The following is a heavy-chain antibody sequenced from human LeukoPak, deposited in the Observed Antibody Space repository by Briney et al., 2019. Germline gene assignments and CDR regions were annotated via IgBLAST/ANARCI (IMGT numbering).Heavy chain of an antibody. V-gene: IGHV4-4*07. Sequence: PSETLSLTCTVPGGSISSNYWSWIRQSAGKGLEWIGRIYASGSTNYNPSLKSRVTMSVDTSKNQFSLKLSSVTAADTAVYYCARGAVGATTDWGQGTLVTVSS. J-gene: IGHJ4*02. CDR2: IYASGST. CDR1: GGSISSNY. CDR3: ARGAVGATTD. D-gene: IGHD1-26*01.